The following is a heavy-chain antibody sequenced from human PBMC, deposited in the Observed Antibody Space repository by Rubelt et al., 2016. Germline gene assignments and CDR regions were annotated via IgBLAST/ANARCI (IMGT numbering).Heavy chain of an antibody. CDR2: ISSNGGST. V-gene: IGHV3-64D*06. CDR3: ARHIYGDGDH. CDR1: FTFSSYA. J-gene: IGHJ4*02. Sequence: FTFSSYAMHWVRQAPGKGLEYVSAISSNGGSTYYADSVKGRFTISRDNSKNTLYLQMSSLRAEDTAVYYCARHIYGDGDHWGQGTPVTVSS. D-gene: IGHD4-17*01.